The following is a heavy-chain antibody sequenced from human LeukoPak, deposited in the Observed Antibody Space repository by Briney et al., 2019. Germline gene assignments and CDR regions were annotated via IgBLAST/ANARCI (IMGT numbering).Heavy chain of an antibody. Sequence: ASVKVSCKASGGTFSSYAISWVRQATGQGLEWMGWMNPNSGNTGYAQKFQGRVTITRNTSISTAYMELSSLRSEDTAVYYCARGGLRFLDWGQGTLVTVSS. CDR3: ARGGLRFLD. CDR1: GGTFSSYA. J-gene: IGHJ4*02. D-gene: IGHD3-3*01. V-gene: IGHV1-8*03. CDR2: MNPNSGNT.